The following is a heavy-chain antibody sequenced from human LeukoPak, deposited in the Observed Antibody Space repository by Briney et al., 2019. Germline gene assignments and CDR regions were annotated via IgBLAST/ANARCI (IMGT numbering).Heavy chain of an antibody. CDR3: AREGEPRSVAFDI. J-gene: IGHJ3*02. CDR1: GFTVSSNY. CDR2: ISSSSSYI. Sequence: PGGSLRLSCAASGFTVSSNYMNWVRQAPGKGLEWVSSISSSSSYIYYADSVKGRFTISRDNAKNSLYLQMNSLRAEDTAVYYCAREGEPRSVAFDIWGQGTMVTVSS. V-gene: IGHV3-21*01.